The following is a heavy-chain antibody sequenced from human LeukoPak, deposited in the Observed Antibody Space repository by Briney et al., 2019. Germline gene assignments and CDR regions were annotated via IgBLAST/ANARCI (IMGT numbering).Heavy chain of an antibody. CDR2: INDSGGRT. CDR3: AKDGGSYSFQH. D-gene: IGHD3-22*01. V-gene: IGHV3-23*01. Sequence: GGSLRLSCAASGFTFSTYAMSWVRQAPGKGLEWVSGINDSGGRTYYADSVKGRFTISRGNSKNTLYLQMNSLRAEDTAVYYCAKDGGSYSFQHWGQGTLVTVSS. CDR1: GFTFSTYA. J-gene: IGHJ1*01.